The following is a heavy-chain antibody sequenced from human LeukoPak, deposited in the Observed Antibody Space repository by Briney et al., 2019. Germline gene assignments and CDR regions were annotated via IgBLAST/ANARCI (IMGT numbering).Heavy chain of an antibody. Sequence: GGSLRLSCIVSGFTFSNYWMSWVHQAPGKGLEWVATIKQDGSEKYYVDSVKGRFTISRDNAENSLYLQMNSLRAEDTAVYYCAREHSGYDFPGRDYYYMDVWGKGTTVTVSS. CDR2: IKQDGSEK. CDR3: AREHSGYDFPGRDYYYMDV. D-gene: IGHD5-12*01. J-gene: IGHJ6*03. V-gene: IGHV3-7*01. CDR1: GFTFSNYW.